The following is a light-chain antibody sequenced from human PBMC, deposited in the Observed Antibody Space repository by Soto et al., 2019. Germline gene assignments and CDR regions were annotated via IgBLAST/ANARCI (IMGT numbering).Light chain of an antibody. Sequence: EIVMTQSPATLSVSPGERATLSCRASQSVSSNLAWYQQKPGQAPRPLIYGASTRATGIPARFSGSGSGTEFTLTISSLQSEDFAVCYCQQYNNWPRTFGQGTKWISN. CDR3: QQYNNWPRT. V-gene: IGKV3-15*01. J-gene: IGKJ1*01. CDR1: QSVSSN. CDR2: GAS.